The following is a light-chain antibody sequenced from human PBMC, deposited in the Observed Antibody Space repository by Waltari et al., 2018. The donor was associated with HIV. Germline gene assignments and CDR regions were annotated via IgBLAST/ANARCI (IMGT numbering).Light chain of an antibody. J-gene: IGLJ2*01. V-gene: IGLV2-14*01. CDR1: SSDVGGYNY. CDR2: EVS. Sequence: QSALTQPASVSGSPGQSIPISCTGTSSDVGGYNYFSWYQQHPGKAPKLMIYEVSKRPSGVSNRFSGSKSGNTASLTISGLQAEDEADYYCSSYTSSSTLVFGGGTKLTVL. CDR3: SSYTSSSTLV.